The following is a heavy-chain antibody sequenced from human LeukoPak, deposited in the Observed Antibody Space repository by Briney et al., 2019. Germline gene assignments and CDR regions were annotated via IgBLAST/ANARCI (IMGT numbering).Heavy chain of an antibody. J-gene: IGHJ4*02. V-gene: IGHV4-39*07. CDR2: IYYSGST. CDR1: GGSISSSSYY. CDR3: ARDRYYYDSSGYYGY. D-gene: IGHD3-22*01. Sequence: SETLSLTCTVSGGSISSSSYYWGWIRQPPGKGLEWIGSIYYSGSTYYNPSLKSRVTISVDTSKNQFSLKLSSVTAADTAVYYCARDRYYYDSSGYYGYWGQGTLVTVSS.